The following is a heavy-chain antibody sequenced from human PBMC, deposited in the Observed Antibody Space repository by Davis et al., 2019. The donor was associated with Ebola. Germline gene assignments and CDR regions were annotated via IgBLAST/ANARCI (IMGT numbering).Heavy chain of an antibody. J-gene: IGHJ5*01. CDR2: INHSGST. CDR1: GGSISSSSYY. V-gene: IGHV4-39*07. Sequence: SETLSLTCTVSGGSISSSSYYWGWIRQPPGRGLEWIGEINHSGSTNYDPSLKSRVTISVDTSKNQFSLKMNSVTAADTAVYYCARVVQRVVRLDSWGQGTLVTVSS. D-gene: IGHD6-25*01. CDR3: ARVVQRVVRLDS.